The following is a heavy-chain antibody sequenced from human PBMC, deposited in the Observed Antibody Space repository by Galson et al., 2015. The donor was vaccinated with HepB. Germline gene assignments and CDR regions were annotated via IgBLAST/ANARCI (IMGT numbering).Heavy chain of an antibody. V-gene: IGHV4-39*07. D-gene: IGHD5-18*01. CDR2: IYYTGNT. CDR1: GASISSSLYH. CDR3: ARAAGDSSTYANDY. Sequence: ETLSLTCAVSGASISSSLYHWVWVRQPPEKGLEWIGSIYYTGNTYYKSSLKSRVTISADMSKNQFSLKVNSVTAADTAVYYCARAAGDSSTYANDYWGQGALVTVSS. J-gene: IGHJ4*02.